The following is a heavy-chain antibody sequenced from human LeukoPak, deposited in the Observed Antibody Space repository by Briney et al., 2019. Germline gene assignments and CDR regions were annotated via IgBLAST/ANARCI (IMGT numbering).Heavy chain of an antibody. Sequence: GGSLRLSCAASGFTFSSYWMSWVRQAPGKGLEWVANIKQDGSEKYYVDSVKGRFTISRDNAKNSLYLQMNSLRAEDTAVYYCARVVIAFWSGYYAYYFDYWGQGTLSPSPQ. J-gene: IGHJ4*02. CDR3: ARVVIAFWSGYYAYYFDY. CDR1: GFTFSSYW. V-gene: IGHV3-7*01. D-gene: IGHD3-3*01. CDR2: IKQDGSEK.